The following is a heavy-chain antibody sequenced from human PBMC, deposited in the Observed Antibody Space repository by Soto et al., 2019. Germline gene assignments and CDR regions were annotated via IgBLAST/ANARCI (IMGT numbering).Heavy chain of an antibody. V-gene: IGHV3-23*01. J-gene: IGHJ4*02. CDR2: ISGSGGST. Sequence: GGSLRLSCAASGFTFSSYAMSWVGQAPGKGLEWVSAISGSGGSTYYADSVKGRFTTSRDNSKNTLYLQMNSLRAKDTAVYYCAKDKGPIKYYFDYWGQGTLVTVSS. CDR1: GFTFSSYA. CDR3: AKDKGPIKYYFDY.